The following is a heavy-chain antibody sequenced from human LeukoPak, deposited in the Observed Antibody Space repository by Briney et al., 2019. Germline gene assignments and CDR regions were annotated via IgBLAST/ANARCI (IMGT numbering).Heavy chain of an antibody. CDR3: ARGWLAEATVVTPYNY. Sequence: SVKVSCKASGGSFSSYAINWVQQAPGQGLEWMGGIIPIFGTANYAQKFQDRVTITAVESMSTVYMELSSLRSEDTAVYYCARGWLAEATVVTPYNYWGQGTLVTVSS. D-gene: IGHD4-23*01. J-gene: IGHJ4*02. CDR1: GGSFSSYA. V-gene: IGHV1-69*01. CDR2: IIPIFGTA.